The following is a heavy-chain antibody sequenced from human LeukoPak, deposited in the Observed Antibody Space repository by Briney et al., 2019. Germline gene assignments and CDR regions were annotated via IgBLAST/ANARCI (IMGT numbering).Heavy chain of an antibody. Sequence: GTLRLSCAAFRFTFSTYGMSWVRQAPGKGLEWVSGISGRDDNTYYADSVKGRFIISRDNSKNTLYLQMNSLRAEDTAVYYCAKGGSSWTYCDYWGQGTLVTVSS. CDR2: ISGRDDNT. CDR1: RFTFSTYG. D-gene: IGHD6-13*01. V-gene: IGHV3-23*01. CDR3: AKGGSSWTYCDY. J-gene: IGHJ4*02.